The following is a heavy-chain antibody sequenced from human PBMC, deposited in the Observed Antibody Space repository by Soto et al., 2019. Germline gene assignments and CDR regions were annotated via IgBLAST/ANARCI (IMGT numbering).Heavy chain of an antibody. Sequence: EVQLVESGGCLVQPGGSLRLSCEVSGFPFSRYEMHWVRQAPGKGLEWVSFISSTGIAIYYAGSVKGQFTISSDNAKNSLSRQMHSMRAEDTAVYYCASYLYDSSVYCPFDHWDQGTLVTVSS. V-gene: IGHV3-48*03. D-gene: IGHD3-22*01. CDR1: GFPFSRYE. CDR2: ISSTGIAI. CDR3: ASYLYDSSVYCPFDH. J-gene: IGHJ4*02.